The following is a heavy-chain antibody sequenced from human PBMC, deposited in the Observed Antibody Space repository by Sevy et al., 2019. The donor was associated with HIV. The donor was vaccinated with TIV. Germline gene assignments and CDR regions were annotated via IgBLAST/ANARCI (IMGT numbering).Heavy chain of an antibody. Sequence: GGSLRLSCSASGFNIRNYAMHWVRQAPGKGLEWVAVMSYDDITKSYADSVKGRFTISRDNSKNTLYLQMNNLGAKDTALYYCLGFCSRTNCRFAYWGQGTLVTVSS. CDR1: GFNIRNYA. CDR2: MSYDDITK. D-gene: IGHD2-2*01. V-gene: IGHV3-30*01. J-gene: IGHJ4*02. CDR3: LGFCSRTNCRFAY.